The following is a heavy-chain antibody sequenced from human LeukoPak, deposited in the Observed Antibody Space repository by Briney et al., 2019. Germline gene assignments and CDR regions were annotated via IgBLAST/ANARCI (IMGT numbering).Heavy chain of an antibody. J-gene: IGHJ4*02. CDR1: GDSMISNSFS. CDR3: VRVDGSGYSPY. V-gene: IGHV4-39*01. CDR2: ISYTGNT. D-gene: IGHD5-18*01. Sequence: PSETLSLTCTVSGDSMISNSFSWGWIRQSPGKGLEWIGNISYTGNTYSNPSLKSRVTMSADTSKNQFSLKLSFVTAADTALYYCVRVDGSGYSPYWGQGALVTVSS.